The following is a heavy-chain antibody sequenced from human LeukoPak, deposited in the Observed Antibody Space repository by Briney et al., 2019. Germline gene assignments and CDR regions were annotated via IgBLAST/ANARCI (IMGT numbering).Heavy chain of an antibody. CDR1: GFTFRSYS. D-gene: IGHD3-16*01. J-gene: IGHJ4*02. CDR3: ARQYGSYVDFDY. CDR2: ISSSSSII. Sequence: GGSLRLSCAASGFTFRSYSMNWVRQAPGKGLEGVSYISSSSSIIYYADSVKGRFTISRDNAKNSLYLQMNSLRAEDTAVYYCARQYGSYVDFDYWGQGTLVTVSS. V-gene: IGHV3-48*01.